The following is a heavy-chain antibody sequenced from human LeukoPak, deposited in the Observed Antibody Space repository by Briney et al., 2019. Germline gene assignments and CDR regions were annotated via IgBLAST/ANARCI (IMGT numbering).Heavy chain of an antibody. D-gene: IGHD3-9*01. V-gene: IGHV3-21*01. CDR3: ARVGVIGYYDILTGYLNRHTGYFDY. J-gene: IGHJ4*02. Sequence: PGGSLRLSCAASGFTFSSYSMNWVRQAPGKGLEWVSSISSSSSYIYYADSVKGRFTISRDNAKNSLYLQMNSLRAEDTAVYYCARVGVIGYYDILTGYLNRHTGYFDYWGQGTLVTVSS. CDR2: ISSSSSYI. CDR1: GFTFSSYS.